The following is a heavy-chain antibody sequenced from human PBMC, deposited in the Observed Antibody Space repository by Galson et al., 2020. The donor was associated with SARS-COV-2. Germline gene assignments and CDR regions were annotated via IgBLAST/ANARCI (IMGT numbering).Heavy chain of an antibody. CDR2: FDPEDGET. CDR1: GYTLTELS. D-gene: IGHD3-22*01. CDR3: ATAYSYTYYYDSSGYYYFDY. J-gene: IGHJ4*02. Sequence: ASVKVSCKVSGYTLTELSMHWVRQAPGKGLEWMGGFDPEDGETIYAQKFQGRVTMTEDTSTDTVYMELSSLRSEDTAVYYCATAYSYTYYYDSSGYYYFDYWGQGTLVTVSS. V-gene: IGHV1-24*01.